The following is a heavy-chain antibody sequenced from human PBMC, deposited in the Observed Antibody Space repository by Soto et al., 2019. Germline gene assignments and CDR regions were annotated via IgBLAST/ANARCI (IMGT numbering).Heavy chain of an antibody. CDR2: IFHTGGT. CDR3: ARVFSSGSGWMYYFDF. D-gene: IGHD6-25*01. V-gene: IGHV4-4*02. J-gene: IGHJ4*02. Sequence: QVQLQESGPGLVKPSETLSLTCTVSSDSIAGENWWSWVRQPPGMGLEWIGEIFHTGGTNYNPSLKSRVTMEVDKSKNQFSLKLISATAADTPVYHCARVFSSGSGWMYYFDFWGQGTLVSVSS. CDR1: SDSIAGENW.